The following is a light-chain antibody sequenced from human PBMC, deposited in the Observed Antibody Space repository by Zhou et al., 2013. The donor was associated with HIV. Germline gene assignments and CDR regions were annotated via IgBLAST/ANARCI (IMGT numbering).Light chain of an antibody. V-gene: IGKV3-15*01. CDR2: DAS. CDR3: QQYNSWPLT. CDR1: QTISNN. Sequence: EIVMTQSPATLSVSPGETATLSCRASQTISNNLAWYQQKRGQAPRLLISDASTRATGIPARFSGSGSGTEFTLTISSLQSEDFAVYSCQQYNSWPLTFGGGTKVEIK. J-gene: IGKJ4*01.